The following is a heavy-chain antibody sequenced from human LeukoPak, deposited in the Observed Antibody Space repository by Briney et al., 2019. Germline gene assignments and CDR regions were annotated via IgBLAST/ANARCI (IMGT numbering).Heavy chain of an antibody. CDR3: ARSGGSYYAFDI. J-gene: IGHJ3*02. Sequence: SGTLSLTCTVSGGSISSSYWSWIRQPPGKGLEWIGYIYYSGSTNYSPSLKSRVTISVDTSKNQFSLKLSSVIAADTAVYYCARSGGSYYAFDIWGQGTMVTVSS. D-gene: IGHD1-26*01. V-gene: IGHV4-59*01. CDR1: GGSISSSY. CDR2: IYYSGST.